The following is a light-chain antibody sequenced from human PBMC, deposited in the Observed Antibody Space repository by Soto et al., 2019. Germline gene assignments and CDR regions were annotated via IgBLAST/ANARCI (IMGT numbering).Light chain of an antibody. CDR1: QSVSSS. J-gene: IGKJ4*01. V-gene: IGKV3-20*01. Sequence: EIVLTQSPGTLSLSPGERATLSCRASQSVSSSLAWYQQIPGQPPRLLIYDASSRATGIPDRFSGSGSGTDFTLTISRLEPEDFAVYYCQQHGSFPLTFGGGTKVDIK. CDR2: DAS. CDR3: QQHGSFPLT.